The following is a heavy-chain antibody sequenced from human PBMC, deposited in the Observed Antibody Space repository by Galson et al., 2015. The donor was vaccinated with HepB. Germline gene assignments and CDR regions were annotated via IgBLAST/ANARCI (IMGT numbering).Heavy chain of an antibody. CDR2: IKQDGSEK. CDR3: ARDYYYDSSGYYYGRSSAFDI. CDR1: GFTFSSYW. J-gene: IGHJ3*02. Sequence: SLRLSCAASGFTFSSYWMSWVRQAPGKGLEWVANIKQDGSEKYYVDSVKGRFTISRDNAKNSLYLQMNSLRAEDTAVYYCARDYYYDSSGYYYGRSSAFDIWGQGTMVTVSS. D-gene: IGHD3-22*01. V-gene: IGHV3-7*03.